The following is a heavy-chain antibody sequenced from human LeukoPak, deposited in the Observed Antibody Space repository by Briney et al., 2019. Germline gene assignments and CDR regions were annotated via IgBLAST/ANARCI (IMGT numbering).Heavy chain of an antibody. CDR3: AKGMDRGYDLVPFDY. CDR2: ISGSGSST. V-gene: IGHV3-23*01. Sequence: GGSLRLSCAASGFTFSSYATSWVRQAPGKGLEWVSTISGSGSSTYYADSVKGRFTISRDNSKNTLYLQMNSLRAEDTAVYYCAKGMDRGYDLVPFDYWGQGALVTVSS. D-gene: IGHD5-12*01. CDR1: GFTFSSYA. J-gene: IGHJ4*02.